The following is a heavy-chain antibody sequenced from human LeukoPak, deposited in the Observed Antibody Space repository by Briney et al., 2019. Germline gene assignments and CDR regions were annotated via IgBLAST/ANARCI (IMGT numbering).Heavy chain of an antibody. CDR2: IWYDGSNK. J-gene: IGHJ3*02. Sequence: GGSLRLSCAASGFTFSSYGMHWVRQAPGKGLEWVAVIWYDGSNKYYADSVKGRFTISRGNSKNTLYLQMNSLRAEDTAVYYCASTVVTPDAFDIWGQGTMVTVSS. V-gene: IGHV3-33*01. CDR3: ASTVVTPDAFDI. CDR1: GFTFSSYG. D-gene: IGHD4-23*01.